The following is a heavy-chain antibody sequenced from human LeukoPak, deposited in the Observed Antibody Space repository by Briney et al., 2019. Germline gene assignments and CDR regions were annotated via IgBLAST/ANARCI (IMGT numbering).Heavy chain of an antibody. CDR3: ARQVSGFVPAARWFDP. CDR2: IYYSGST. V-gene: IGHV4-39*01. D-gene: IGHD2-2*01. J-gene: IGHJ5*02. Sequence: SETLSLTCTVSGGSISSSSYYWGWIRQPPGKGLEWIGSIYYSGSTYYNPSLKSRVTISVDTSKNQFSLKLSSVTAADTAVYYCARQVSGFVPAARWFDPWGQGTLVTVSS. CDR1: GGSISSSSYY.